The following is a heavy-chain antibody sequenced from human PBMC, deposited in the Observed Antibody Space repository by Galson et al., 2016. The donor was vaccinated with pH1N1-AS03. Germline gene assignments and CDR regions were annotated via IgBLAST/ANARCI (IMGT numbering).Heavy chain of an antibody. D-gene: IGHD3-10*01. CDR3: ARGGLFFSGSGSYHH. Sequence: SETLSLTCAVSGGSFSGYSYTWIRQPPGKGLEWIGEIHHSGSTTNYSPSLMSRVTISVDTSKNQFSLKLTSVTAADTAVYFCARGGLFFSGSGSYHHWDQGNLVTVSS. CDR2: IHHSGSTT. CDR1: GGSFSGYS. J-gene: IGHJ4*02. V-gene: IGHV4-34*01.